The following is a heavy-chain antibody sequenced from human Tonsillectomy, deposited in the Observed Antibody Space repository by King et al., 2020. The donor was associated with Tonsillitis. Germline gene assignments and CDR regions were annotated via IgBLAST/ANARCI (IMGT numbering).Heavy chain of an antibody. J-gene: IGHJ4*02. V-gene: IGHV3-30-3*01. CDR1: GLTFSIYA. D-gene: IGHD3/OR15-3a*01. Sequence: HVQLVESGGGVVQPGRSLTLSCAASGLTFSIYAMHWVRQAPGKGLGWVAVISYDASNKYYADTAKGRFTNSRDNSKNTPYLQMNSLTTEDTAVYYCATGTGGRFDYWGQGTLVTVSS. CDR2: ISYDASNK. CDR3: ATGTGGRFDY.